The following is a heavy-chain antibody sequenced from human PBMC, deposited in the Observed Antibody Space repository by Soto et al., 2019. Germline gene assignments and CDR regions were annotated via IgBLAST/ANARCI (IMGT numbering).Heavy chain of an antibody. D-gene: IGHD3-10*01. CDR3: ARDSLWSDYYYYGMDV. Sequence: EVQLVESGGGLVQPGGSLRLSCAASGFTFSSYSMNWVRQAPGKGLEWVSYISSSSSTIYYADSVKGRFTISRDNAKNSLYLQMNSLRDEATAVYYCARDSLWSDYYYYGMDVWGQGTTVTVSS. J-gene: IGHJ6*02. V-gene: IGHV3-48*02. CDR1: GFTFSSYS. CDR2: ISSSSSTI.